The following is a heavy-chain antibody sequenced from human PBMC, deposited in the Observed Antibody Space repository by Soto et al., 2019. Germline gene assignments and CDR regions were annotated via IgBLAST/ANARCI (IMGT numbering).Heavy chain of an antibody. CDR2: IDAAGNT. Sequence: GGSLRHSCTASGFNFNYYAMSWVRQAPGKGLEWVSSIDAAGNTYHADSVKGRFTISSDRSKNTLYLQMNSLRADDTATYYCAKDHPSNGWPAFDHWGQGTLVTVSS. D-gene: IGHD6-19*01. CDR3: AKDHPSNGWPAFDH. J-gene: IGHJ4*02. CDR1: GFNFNYYA. V-gene: IGHV3-23*01.